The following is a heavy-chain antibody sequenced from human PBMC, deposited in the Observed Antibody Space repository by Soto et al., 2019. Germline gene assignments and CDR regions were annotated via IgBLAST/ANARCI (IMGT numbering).Heavy chain of an antibody. CDR1: GGSISSGDYY. D-gene: IGHD2-8*01. V-gene: IGHV4-30-4*01. CDR2: IYYSGST. CDR3: ARDPQGYWTNCVCYNGSFDI. Sequence: QVQLQESGPGLVKPSQTLSLTCTVSGGSISSGDYYWSWIRQPPGKGLEWIGYIYYSGSTYYNPYLKSLVTISVDTSQNQFSLKLSSVTAADTAVYYCARDPQGYWTNCVCYNGSFDIWGQGTMVTVSS. J-gene: IGHJ3*02.